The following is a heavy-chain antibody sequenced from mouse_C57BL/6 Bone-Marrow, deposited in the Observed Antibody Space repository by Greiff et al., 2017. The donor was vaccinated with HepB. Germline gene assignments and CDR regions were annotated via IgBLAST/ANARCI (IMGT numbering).Heavy chain of an antibody. CDR3: ARTGYYYGSLSYFDY. CDR1: GYTFTSYG. Sequence: VMLVESGAELARPGASVKLSCKASGYTFTSYGISWVKQRTGQGLEWIGEIYPRSGNTYYNEKFKGKATLTADKSSSTAYMKLRSLTSEDSAVYFCARTGYYYGSLSYFDYWGQGTTLTVSS. J-gene: IGHJ2*01. V-gene: IGHV1-81*01. D-gene: IGHD1-1*01. CDR2: IYPRSGNT.